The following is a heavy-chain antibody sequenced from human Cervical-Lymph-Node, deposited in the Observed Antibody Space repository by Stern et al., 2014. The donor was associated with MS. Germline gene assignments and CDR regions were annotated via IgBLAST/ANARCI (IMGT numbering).Heavy chain of an antibody. D-gene: IGHD1-1*01. J-gene: IGHJ4*02. CDR2: TNQAGSEK. CDR3: ANGGTTWN. V-gene: IGHV3-7*03. Sequence: LVQSGGGEVQSGGSLRLSCVASDLAFSTYWMNWVRQAPGKGLQWVANTNQAGSEKYYVDSVKGRFTISRDNAKKSLYLQMNNLRSEDTAVYYCANGGTTWNWGQGTLVTVSS. CDR1: DLAFSTYW.